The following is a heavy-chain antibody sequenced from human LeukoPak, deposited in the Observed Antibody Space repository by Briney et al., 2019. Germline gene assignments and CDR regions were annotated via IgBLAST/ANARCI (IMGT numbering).Heavy chain of an antibody. V-gene: IGHV1-18*04. J-gene: IGHJ4*02. CDR3: ARDWSSWYPGPLYFDY. Sequence: ASVKVSCKASGYTFTGYYMHWVRQAPGQGLEWMGWINPNSGNTGYAQKLQGRVTMTTDTSTSTAYMELRSLRSDDTAVYYCARDWSSWYPGPLYFDYWGQGTLVTVSS. CDR1: GYTFTGYY. D-gene: IGHD6-13*01. CDR2: INPNSGNT.